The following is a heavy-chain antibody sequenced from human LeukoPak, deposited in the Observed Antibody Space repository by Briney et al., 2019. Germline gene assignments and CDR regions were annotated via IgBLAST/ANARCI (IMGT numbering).Heavy chain of an antibody. CDR1: GFTFSSYA. D-gene: IGHD4-11*01. CDR2: ISGSGGST. J-gene: IGHJ4*02. CDR3: AKVTYSNEYYFDY. Sequence: GGSLRLSCAASGFTFSSYAMGWVRQAPGKGLQWVSAISGSGGSTYYADSAKGRFTISRDNSKNTLYLQMNSLRAEDTAVYYCAKVTYSNEYYFDYWGQGTLVTGSS. V-gene: IGHV3-23*01.